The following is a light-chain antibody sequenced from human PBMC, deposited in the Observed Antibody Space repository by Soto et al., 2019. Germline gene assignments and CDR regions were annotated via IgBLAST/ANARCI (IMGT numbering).Light chain of an antibody. Sequence: DIEMTQSPPILSVSPGEGATLSCRASQRISTNLAWYQHIPGQAPRLLIVSSSRRPTDVPARFSGCGSGTDFTLTISSLQSEDSAFYYCQQYNNLPPTFGPGTKVDIK. V-gene: IGKV3-15*01. CDR3: QQYNNLPPT. CDR1: QRISTN. CDR2: SSS. J-gene: IGKJ1*01.